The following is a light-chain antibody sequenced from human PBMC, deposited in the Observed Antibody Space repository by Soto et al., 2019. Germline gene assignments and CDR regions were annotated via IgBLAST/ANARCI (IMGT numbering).Light chain of an antibody. CDR2: EVS. Sequence: QSALTQPASVSGSPGQSITISCTGTSSDVGGHNSVSWYQQHPGQAPKLLIYEVSKRPSGVPDRFSGSKSGNTASLTVSGLQPEDEADYYCSSYAGSNKSVFGTGTKLTVL. J-gene: IGLJ1*01. CDR3: SSYAGSNKSV. V-gene: IGLV2-8*01. CDR1: SSDVGGHNS.